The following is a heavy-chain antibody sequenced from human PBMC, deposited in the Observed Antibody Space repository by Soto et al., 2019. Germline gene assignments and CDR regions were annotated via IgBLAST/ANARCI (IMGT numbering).Heavy chain of an antibody. V-gene: IGHV3-21*01. CDR1: GFTLSRHT. Sequence: WSLRRSCAASGFTLSRHTLNWVRQAPVHGLEWVSFIGSRTSDIYYAGSVKGRFTISRDNAKNSLYLDLTRLRAEDTAVYFCVRDYYDTRGYPITSDAWGNG. D-gene: IGHD3-16*01. J-gene: IGHJ6*03. CDR3: VRDYYDTRGYPITSDA. CDR2: IGSRTSDI.